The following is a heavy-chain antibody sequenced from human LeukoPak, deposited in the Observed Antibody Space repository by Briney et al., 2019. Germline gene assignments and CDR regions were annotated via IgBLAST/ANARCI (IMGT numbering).Heavy chain of an antibody. D-gene: IGHD6-13*01. CDR3: ARAEQQLGYYFDY. J-gene: IGHJ4*02. V-gene: IGHV4-59*01. Sequence: SETLSLTCTVSGGSLSSYYWSWIQQPPGKGLEWIGYIYYSGSTNYNPSLKSRVTISLDTSKNQFSLKLSSVTAADTAVYYCARAEQQLGYYFDYWGQGTLVTVSS. CDR2: IYYSGST. CDR1: GGSLSSYY.